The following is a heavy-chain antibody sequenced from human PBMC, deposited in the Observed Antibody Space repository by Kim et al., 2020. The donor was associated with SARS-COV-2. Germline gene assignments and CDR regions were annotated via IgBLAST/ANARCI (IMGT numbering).Heavy chain of an antibody. CDR1: GGSISSSSYY. V-gene: IGHV4-39*01. Sequence: SETLSLTCTVSGGSISSSSYYWGWIRQPPGKGLEWIGSIYYSGSTYYNPSLKSRVTISVDTSKNQFSLKLSSVTAADTAVYYCAGGDYYDSSGYYYSFDFAWGQGTLVTVSS. J-gene: IGHJ5*02. CDR3: AGGDYYDSSGYYYSFDFA. D-gene: IGHD3-22*01. CDR2: IYYSGST.